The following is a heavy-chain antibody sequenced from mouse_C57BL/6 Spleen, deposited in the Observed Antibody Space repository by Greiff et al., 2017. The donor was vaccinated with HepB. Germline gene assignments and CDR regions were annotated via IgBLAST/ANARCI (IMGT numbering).Heavy chain of an antibody. D-gene: IGHD2-5*01. J-gene: IGHJ3*01. V-gene: IGHV1-54*01. CDR2: INPGSGGT. CDR1: GYAFTNYL. CDR3: ARDSNYGEWFAY. Sequence: VQLQQSGAELVRPGTSVKVSCKASGYAFTNYLIEWVKQRPGQGLEWIGVINPGSGGTNYNEKFKGKATLTADKSSSTAYMQLSSLTSEDSAVYFCARDSNYGEWFAYWGQGTLVTVSA.